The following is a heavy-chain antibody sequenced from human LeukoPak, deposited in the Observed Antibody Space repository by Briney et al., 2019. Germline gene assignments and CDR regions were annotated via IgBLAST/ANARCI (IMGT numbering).Heavy chain of an antibody. CDR3: SIQLWPQKDAFDI. CDR2: INPSGGST. Sequence: ASVKVSCKASGYTFTSYYMHWVRQAPGQGLEWMGIINPSGGSTSYAQKFQGRVTITADESTSTAYMELSSLRSEDTAVYYCSIQLWPQKDAFDIWGQGTMVTVSS. V-gene: IGHV1-46*01. D-gene: IGHD5-18*01. CDR1: GYTFTSYY. J-gene: IGHJ3*02.